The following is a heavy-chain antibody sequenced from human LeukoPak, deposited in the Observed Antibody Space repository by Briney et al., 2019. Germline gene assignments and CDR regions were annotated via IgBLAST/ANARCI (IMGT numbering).Heavy chain of an antibody. J-gene: IGHJ4*02. CDR3: AKGWGSDAYYPLDY. CDR1: GFTFSSNA. CDR2: ISGSSGRT. V-gene: IGHV3-23*01. D-gene: IGHD3-16*01. Sequence: GGSLRLSCAASGFTFSSNAMSWVRQAPGKGLEWVSCISGSSGRTYYADSVKGRVTISRDNSKSTLYLQMNSLRAEDMAVYYCAKGWGSDAYYPLDYWGQGTLVTVSS.